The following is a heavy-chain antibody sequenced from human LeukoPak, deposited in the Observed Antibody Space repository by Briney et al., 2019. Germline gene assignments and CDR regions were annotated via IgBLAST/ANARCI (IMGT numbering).Heavy chain of an antibody. Sequence: PGGSLRLSCAASGFTFSSYGMSWVRQAPGKGLEWVSAISGSGGSTYYADSVKGRFTISRDNSKNTLYLQMNSLRVEDTAVYYCAKDYAWITMIVVVITYYYYYMDVWGKGTTVTISS. CDR3: AKDYAWITMIVVVITYYYYYMDV. J-gene: IGHJ6*03. D-gene: IGHD3-22*01. CDR2: ISGSGGST. CDR1: GFTFSSYG. V-gene: IGHV3-23*01.